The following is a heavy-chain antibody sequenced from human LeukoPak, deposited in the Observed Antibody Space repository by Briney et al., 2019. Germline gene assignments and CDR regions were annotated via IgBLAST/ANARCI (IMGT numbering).Heavy chain of an antibody. Sequence: ASVKVSCKASGYTFTSYYMHWVRQAPGQGLEWMGIINPSGGSTSYAQEFQGRVTMTRDTSTSTVYMELSSLRSEDTAVYYCARDSGIAARPQLTDPWGQGTLVTVSS. CDR1: GYTFTSYY. CDR3: ARDSGIAARPQLTDP. D-gene: IGHD6-6*01. V-gene: IGHV1-46*01. CDR2: INPSGGST. J-gene: IGHJ5*02.